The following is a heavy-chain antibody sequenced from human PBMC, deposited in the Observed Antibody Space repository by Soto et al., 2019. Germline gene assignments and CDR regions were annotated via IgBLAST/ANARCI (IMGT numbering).Heavy chain of an antibody. D-gene: IGHD3-10*01. V-gene: IGHV4-59*01. J-gene: IGHJ6*02. CDR2: MHSGGST. CDR3: AREDFHYGLDV. CDR1: GGSISGYY. Sequence: PSETLSLTCTVSGGSISGYYWSWIRQPPGKGLEWIGYMHSGGSTNYSPSLKSRVTISLDTSKNQFSLRLNAVTAADTAVYYCAREDFHYGLDVWGQGTTVTVSS.